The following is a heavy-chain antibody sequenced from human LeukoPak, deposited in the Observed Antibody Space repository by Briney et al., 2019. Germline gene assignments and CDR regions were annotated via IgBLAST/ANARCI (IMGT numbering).Heavy chain of an antibody. CDR3: ARVAGWHWFDP. CDR2: IRPSGDNT. Sequence: GVSLRLSCAASGFIFSSYDMTWVREAPGRGLEWGSSIRPSGDNTYYGDSVKGRFTIPRDNSKNTVYLQMNNMSIDDTAVYYCARVAGWHWFDPWGQGTLVTVSS. CDR1: GFIFSSYD. D-gene: IGHD6-19*01. J-gene: IGHJ5*02. V-gene: IGHV3-23*01.